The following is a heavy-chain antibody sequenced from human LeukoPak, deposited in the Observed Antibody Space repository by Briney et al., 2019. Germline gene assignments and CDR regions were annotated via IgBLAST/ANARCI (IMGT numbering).Heavy chain of an antibody. Sequence: GESLQISCKGSGYSFTSYWIGWVRQMPGKGLEWMGIIYPGDSDTRYSPSFQGQVTISADKSISTAYLQWSSLKASDTAMYYCAMPLLWFGEFHDAFDIWGQGTMVTVSS. V-gene: IGHV5-51*01. D-gene: IGHD3-10*01. CDR2: IYPGDSDT. CDR3: AMPLLWFGEFHDAFDI. J-gene: IGHJ3*02. CDR1: GYSFTSYW.